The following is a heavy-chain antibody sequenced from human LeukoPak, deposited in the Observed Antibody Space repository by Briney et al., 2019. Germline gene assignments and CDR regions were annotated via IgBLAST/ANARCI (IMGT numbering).Heavy chain of an antibody. Sequence: GASVKVSCKASGYTFTSYYMHWVRQAPGQGLEWMGIINPSGGSTSYAQKFQGRVTMTRDTSTSTVYMELSSLRSEDTAVYYCVYYGSGSHESGAFDIWGQGTMVTVSS. D-gene: IGHD3-10*01. CDR3: VYYGSGSHESGAFDI. CDR2: INPSGGST. V-gene: IGHV1-46*01. J-gene: IGHJ3*02. CDR1: GYTFTSYY.